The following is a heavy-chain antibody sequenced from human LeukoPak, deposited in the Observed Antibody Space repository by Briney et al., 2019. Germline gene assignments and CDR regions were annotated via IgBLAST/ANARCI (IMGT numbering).Heavy chain of an antibody. D-gene: IGHD6-19*01. J-gene: IGHJ4*02. CDR2: ISAYNGNT. Sequence: ASVKVSCKASGGTFSSYAISWVRQAPGQGLEWMGWISAYNGNTNYAQKLQGRVTMTTDTSTSTAYMELRSLRSDDTAVYYCARDGKDSSGWYYFDYWGQGTLVTVSS. CDR1: GGTFSSYA. CDR3: ARDGKDSSGWYYFDY. V-gene: IGHV1-18*01.